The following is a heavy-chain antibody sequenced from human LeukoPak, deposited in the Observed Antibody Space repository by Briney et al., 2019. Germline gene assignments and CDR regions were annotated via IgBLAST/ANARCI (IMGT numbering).Heavy chain of an antibody. D-gene: IGHD4-17*01. Sequence: SVKVSCKASGGTFSSYAISWVRQAPGQGLEWMGGIIPIFGTANYAQKFQGRVTITADESTRTAYMELSSLRSEDTAVYYCARVEALYGDYVTAFDIWGQGTMVTVSS. CDR2: IIPIFGTA. J-gene: IGHJ3*02. CDR3: ARVEALYGDYVTAFDI. V-gene: IGHV1-69*13. CDR1: GGTFSSYA.